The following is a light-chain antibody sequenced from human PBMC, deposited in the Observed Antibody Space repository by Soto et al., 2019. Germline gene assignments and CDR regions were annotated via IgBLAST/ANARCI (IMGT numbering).Light chain of an antibody. CDR2: KPY. J-gene: IGKJ1*01. CDR3: QQYGRYRT. Sequence: DIQMTQSPSTLSASVGDRVTITCRASQSTSTWLAWYKPKPGKAPNLLLYKPYSLERGDPSRVSGSGSWTEFTLTISSLQPDDVATYYCQQYGRYRTFGQGTKVEIK. V-gene: IGKV1-5*03. CDR1: QSTSTW.